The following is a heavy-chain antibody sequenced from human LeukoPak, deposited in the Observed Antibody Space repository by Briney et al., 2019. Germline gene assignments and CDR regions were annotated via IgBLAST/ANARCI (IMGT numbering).Heavy chain of an antibody. J-gene: IGHJ4*02. D-gene: IGHD5-12*01. Sequence: SETLSLTCAVYGGSFSGYYWSWIRQPPGKGLEWIGEINHSGSTNYNPSLKSRVTTSVDTSKNQFSLKLSSVTAADTAVYYCARGAGYNFFDYWGQGTLVTVSS. CDR2: INHSGST. V-gene: IGHV4-34*01. CDR3: ARGAGYNFFDY. CDR1: GGSFSGYY.